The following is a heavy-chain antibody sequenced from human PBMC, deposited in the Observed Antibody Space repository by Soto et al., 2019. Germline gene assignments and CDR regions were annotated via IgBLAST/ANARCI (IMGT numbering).Heavy chain of an antibody. CDR2: IYYSGST. J-gene: IGHJ4*02. CDR1: GGSISSGDYY. D-gene: IGHD4-17*01. Sequence: SETLSLTCTVSGGSISSGDYYWSWIRQPPGKGLEWIGYIYYSGSTYYNPSLKSRVTISVDTSKNQFSLKLSSVTAADTAVYYCARRHQRDYGDFSYFDYWGQGTLVTVS. CDR3: ARRHQRDYGDFSYFDY. V-gene: IGHV4-30-4*01.